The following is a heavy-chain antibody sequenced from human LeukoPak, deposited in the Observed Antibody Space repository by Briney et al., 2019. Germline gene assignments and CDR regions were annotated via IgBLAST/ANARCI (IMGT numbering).Heavy chain of an antibody. D-gene: IGHD6-13*01. CDR1: GYTFTSYY. CDR2: INPSGGST. J-gene: IGHJ3*02. CDR3: AGVSSRDSSLDAFDI. V-gene: IGHV1-46*01. Sequence: ASVKVSCKTSGYTFTSYYLHWVRQAPGQGLEWMGIINPSGGSTSYAQKFQGRVTMTWDMSTSTVYMELSSLRSEDTAVYYCAGVSSRDSSLDAFDIWGQGTMVTVSS.